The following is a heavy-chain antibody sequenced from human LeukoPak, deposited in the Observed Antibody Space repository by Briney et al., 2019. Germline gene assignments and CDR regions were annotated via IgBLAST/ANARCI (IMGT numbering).Heavy chain of an antibody. D-gene: IGHD6-19*01. CDR3: ARGLRAGGSF. J-gene: IGHJ4*02. Sequence: SQTLSLTCTVSGGSISSGSYYWSWIRQPAGKGLEWIGRIYTSGSTNYNPSLKSRVTISVDTSKNQFSLKLSSVTAADTAVYYCARGLRAGGSFWGQGTLVTVSS. CDR2: IYTSGST. CDR1: GGSISSGSYY. V-gene: IGHV4-61*02.